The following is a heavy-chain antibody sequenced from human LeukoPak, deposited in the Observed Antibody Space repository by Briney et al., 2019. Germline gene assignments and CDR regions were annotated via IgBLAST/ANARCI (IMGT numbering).Heavy chain of an antibody. D-gene: IGHD6-13*01. V-gene: IGHV1-8*01. CDR1: GYTFTSYD. CDR2: MNPNSGNT. CDR3: AREPGIAAAGRGVGWFDP. J-gene: IGHJ5*02. Sequence: ASVKVSCKAFGYTFTSYDINWVRQATGQGLEWMGWMNPNSGNTGYAQKFQGRVTMTRNTSISTAYMELSSLRSEDTAVYYCAREPGIAAAGRGVGWFDPWGQGTLVTVSS.